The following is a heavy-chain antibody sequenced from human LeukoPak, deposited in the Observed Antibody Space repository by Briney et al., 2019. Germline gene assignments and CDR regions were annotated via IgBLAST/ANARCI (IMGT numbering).Heavy chain of an antibody. V-gene: IGHV4-39*01. CDR1: GGSISSSSYY. J-gene: IGHJ4*02. CDR3: ARLVYSSSFDY. D-gene: IGHD6-19*01. Sequence: SETLSLTCTVSGGSISSSSYYWGWIRQPPGKGLEWIGSIYYSGSTYYNPSLKSRVTISVDTSKNQFSLKLSSVTAADTAVYYCARLVYSSSFDYWGQGTPVTVSS. CDR2: IYYSGST.